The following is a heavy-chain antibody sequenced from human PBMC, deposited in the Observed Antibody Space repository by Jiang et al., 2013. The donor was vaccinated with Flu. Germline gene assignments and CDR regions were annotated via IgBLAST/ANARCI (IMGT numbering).Heavy chain of an antibody. V-gene: IGHV4-38-2*01. CDR1: GYSISSGNY. D-gene: IGHD1-20*01. CDR3: ASISGISGPRFDAFDV. Sequence: GLVKPSETLSSTCGVSGYSISSGNYWGVESGSPTEGARSGLGVSIIVGTTYFNPSLKSRVSISVDTSKNHFSLKLGSVTAADTAVYYCASISGISGPRFDAFDVWGQGTMVTVSS. J-gene: IGHJ3*01. CDR2: SIIVGTT.